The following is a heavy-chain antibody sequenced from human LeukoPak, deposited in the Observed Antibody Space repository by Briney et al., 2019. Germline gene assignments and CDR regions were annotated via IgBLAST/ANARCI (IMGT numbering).Heavy chain of an antibody. Sequence: ASVKVSCKASGYTFTSYGISWVRQAPGQGLEWMGWISAYNGNTNYAQKFQGRVTMTRDTSISTAYMELSRLRSDDTAVYYCARDRGTPDYYDSSGLWAFDIWGQGTMVTVSS. CDR2: ISAYNGNT. J-gene: IGHJ3*02. CDR1: GYTFTSYG. D-gene: IGHD3-22*01. V-gene: IGHV1-18*01. CDR3: ARDRGTPDYYDSSGLWAFDI.